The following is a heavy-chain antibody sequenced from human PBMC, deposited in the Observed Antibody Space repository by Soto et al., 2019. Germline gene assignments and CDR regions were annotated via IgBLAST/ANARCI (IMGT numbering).Heavy chain of an antibody. Sequence: QVQLVESGGGLVKPGGSLRLSCAASGFTFSDYYMSCIRQAPGKGLEWVSYISSSSSYTNYADSVKGRFTISRDNAKNSLYLQMNSLRADDTAVYYCARLCSSTSCSPRYGMDVWGQGTTVTVSS. D-gene: IGHD2-2*01. CDR1: GFTFSDYY. J-gene: IGHJ6*02. CDR2: ISSSSSYT. CDR3: ARLCSSTSCSPRYGMDV. V-gene: IGHV3-11*05.